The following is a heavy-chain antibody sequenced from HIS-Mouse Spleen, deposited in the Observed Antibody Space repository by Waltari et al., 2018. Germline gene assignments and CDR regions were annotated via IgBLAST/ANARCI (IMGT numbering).Heavy chain of an antibody. J-gene: IGHJ4*02. CDR3: ARGRRAYYGDYGPDFDY. Sequence: QVQLQESGPGLVKPSQTLSLTCTVSGGSISSGGYYWSWIRQHPGKGLEWIGYIYYSGSTYYNPSLKGRVTISVDTSKNQFSLKLSSVTAADTAVYYCARGRRAYYGDYGPDFDYWGQGTLVTVSS. V-gene: IGHV4-31*03. D-gene: IGHD4-17*01. CDR1: GGSISSGGYY. CDR2: IYYSGST.